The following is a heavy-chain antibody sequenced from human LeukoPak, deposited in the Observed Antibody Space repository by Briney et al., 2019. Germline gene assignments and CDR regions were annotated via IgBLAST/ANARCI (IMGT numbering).Heavy chain of an antibody. V-gene: IGHV4-59*01. J-gene: IGHJ2*01. CDR3: ARSTGDNWNIDL. CDR1: GGSISGYY. CDR2: IYYSGSP. Sequence: SETLSLTCTVSGGSISGYYGSWIRQPPGKGGGSSGFIYYSGSPNYNPSLKSRANLSSATSKNQFSLRLSCVTCADTTVYYCARSTGDNWNIDLWGRGTLVTVSS. D-gene: IGHD2-8*02.